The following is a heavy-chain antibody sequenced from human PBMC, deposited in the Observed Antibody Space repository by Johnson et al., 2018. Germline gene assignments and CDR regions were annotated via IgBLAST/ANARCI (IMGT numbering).Heavy chain of an antibody. J-gene: IGHJ3*02. V-gene: IGHV3-23*04. CDR2: ISGRGGST. CDR3: AKDREGITAAGEAFDI. D-gene: IGHD6-13*01. CDR1: GFTFSSYA. Sequence: EVQLVESGGGVVQPGRSLRLSCAASGFTFSSYAMSWVRQAPGKGLEWVSAISGRGGSTYYADSVKGRFTISRDNSKNTLYLQMNSRRAEDTAVCYCAKDREGITAAGEAFDIWGQGTMVTVSS.